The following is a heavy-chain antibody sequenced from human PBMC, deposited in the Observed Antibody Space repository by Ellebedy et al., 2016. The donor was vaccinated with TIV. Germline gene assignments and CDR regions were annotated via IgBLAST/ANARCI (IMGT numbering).Heavy chain of an antibody. V-gene: IGHV3-30*04. CDR1: GFTFSIYA. CDR2: ISNDGRNK. D-gene: IGHD3-10*01. J-gene: IGHJ4*02. Sequence: GESLKISCAASGFTFSIYAMHWVRQAPGKGLEWVAVISNDGRNKYYADSVKGRFTISRDNSKNTLYLQMNSLRAEDTAVYYCARAMVRGVPVFDYWGQGTLVTVSS. CDR3: ARAMVRGVPVFDY.